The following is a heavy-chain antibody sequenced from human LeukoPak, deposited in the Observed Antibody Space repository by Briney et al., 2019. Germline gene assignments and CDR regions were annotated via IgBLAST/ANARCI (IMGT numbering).Heavy chain of an antibody. CDR2: IYSGGST. J-gene: IGHJ4*02. D-gene: IGHD6-19*01. Sequence: GGSLRLCCTASGFIASSNYMSWVRQAPGKGLEWVSLIYSGGSTYYADSVMGRSTISRDNARNSLYLHMNSLRAEDTAVYYCVRDISAWGNFDFWGQGTLVTVSS. V-gene: IGHV3-53*01. CDR1: GFIASSNY. CDR3: VRDISAWGNFDF.